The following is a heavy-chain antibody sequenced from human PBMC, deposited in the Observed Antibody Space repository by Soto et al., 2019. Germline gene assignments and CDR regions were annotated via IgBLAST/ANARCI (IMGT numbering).Heavy chain of an antibody. CDR3: ARVGVVVVVAATIDY. CDR1: GFTFSSYA. Sequence: QVQLVESGGGVVQPGRSLRLSCAASGFTFSSYAMHWVRQAPGKGLEWVAVISYDGSNKYYADSVKGRFTISRDNSKNTLYLQMNSLRAEDMAVYYCARVGVVVVVAATIDYWGQGTLVTVSS. D-gene: IGHD2-15*01. J-gene: IGHJ4*02. V-gene: IGHV3-30-3*01. CDR2: ISYDGSNK.